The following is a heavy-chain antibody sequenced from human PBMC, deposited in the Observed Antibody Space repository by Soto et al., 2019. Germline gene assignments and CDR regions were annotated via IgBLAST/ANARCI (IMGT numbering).Heavy chain of an antibody. CDR3: AKDRYYPRDQFHY. Sequence: GSLRLSCAASGFTFSTYALSWVRQAPGEGLEWGSAMSANGEGIYYADSVRGGFTISRDTSKNTIFLHMDSLRAEDTAVYYCAKDRYYPRDQFHYWGQGTLVTVSS. V-gene: IGHV3-23*01. CDR1: GFTFSTYA. CDR2: MSANGEGI. D-gene: IGHD3-10*01. J-gene: IGHJ4*02.